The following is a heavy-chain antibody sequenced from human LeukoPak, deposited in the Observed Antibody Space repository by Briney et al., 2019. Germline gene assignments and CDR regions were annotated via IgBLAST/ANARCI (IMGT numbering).Heavy chain of an antibody. J-gene: IGHJ4*02. D-gene: IGHD3-10*01. Sequence: QPGGSLRLSCVVSGFTFSRHSMNWVRQAPGKGLEWVSSISSSSNSIDYRDSVKGRFTVSRDNAKNSLFLQMNSLRAEDTAVYYCTREDYYYASGHWAQGTLVTVSS. CDR2: ISSSSNSI. CDR1: GFTFSRHS. CDR3: TREDYYYASGH. V-gene: IGHV3-48*04.